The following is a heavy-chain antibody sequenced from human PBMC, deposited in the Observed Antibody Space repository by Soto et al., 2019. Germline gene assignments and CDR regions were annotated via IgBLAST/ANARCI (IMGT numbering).Heavy chain of an antibody. Sequence: SETLSLTCAVSGGSISSSNWWSWVRQPPGKGLEWIGEIYHSGSTNYNPSLKSRVTISVDKSKNQFSLKLSSVTAADTAVYYCARMRYSYGPDRYNWFDPWGQGTLVTVSS. CDR3: ARMRYSYGPDRYNWFDP. CDR1: GGSISSSNW. CDR2: IYHSGST. D-gene: IGHD5-18*01. V-gene: IGHV4-4*02. J-gene: IGHJ5*02.